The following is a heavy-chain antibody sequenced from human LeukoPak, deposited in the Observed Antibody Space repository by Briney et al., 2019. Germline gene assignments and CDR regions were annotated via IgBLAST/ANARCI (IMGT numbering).Heavy chain of an antibody. V-gene: IGHV3-23*01. Sequence: GGSLRLSCAASGFAVSSNYMSWVRQAPGKGLEWVSAISGSGGSTYYADSVKGRFTISRDNSKNTLYLQMNSLRAEDTAVYYCAKALVGYSSGWYYFDYWGRGTLVTVSS. CDR1: GFAVSSNY. J-gene: IGHJ4*02. CDR3: AKALVGYSSGWYYFDY. CDR2: ISGSGGST. D-gene: IGHD6-19*01.